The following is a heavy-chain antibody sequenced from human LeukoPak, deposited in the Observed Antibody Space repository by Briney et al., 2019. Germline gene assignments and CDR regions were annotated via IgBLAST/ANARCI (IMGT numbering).Heavy chain of an antibody. CDR2: INPNSGGT. Sequence: ASVKVSCKASGYTFTGYYMHWVRQAPGQGLELMGGINPNSGGTNYAQKFQGWVNMTRDTSISTAYMELSRLRSDDTAVYYCARAGRIAAAGTKNNWFDPWGQGTLVTVSS. V-gene: IGHV1-2*04. CDR3: ARAGRIAAAGTKNNWFDP. D-gene: IGHD6-13*01. J-gene: IGHJ5*02. CDR1: GYTFTGYY.